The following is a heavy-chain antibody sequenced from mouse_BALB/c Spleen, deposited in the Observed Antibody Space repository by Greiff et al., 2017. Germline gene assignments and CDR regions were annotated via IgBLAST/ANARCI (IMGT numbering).Heavy chain of an antibody. CDR3: ARDDYLDAMDY. V-gene: IGHV7-3*02. Sequence: EVQLVESGGGLVQPGGSLRLSCATSGFTFTDYYMSWVRQPPGKALEWLGFIRNKANGYTTEYSASVKGRFTISRDNSQSILYLQMNTLRAEDSATYYCARDDYLDAMDYWGQGTSVTVSA. CDR1: GFTFTDYY. J-gene: IGHJ4*01. D-gene: IGHD2-4*01. CDR2: IRNKANGYTT.